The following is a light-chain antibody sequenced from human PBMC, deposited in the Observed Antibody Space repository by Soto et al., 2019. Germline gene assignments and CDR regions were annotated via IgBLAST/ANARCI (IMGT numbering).Light chain of an antibody. CDR2: DAS. J-gene: IGKJ5*01. Sequence: EIVLTQSPATLSLSPGERDTLSCRASQSVGYSLAWYQQKPGQAPRLLIFDASNRATGIPARFSGSGSGTDFTLTISSLEPEDFAVYYCQHRSSWPATFGQGTRLEIK. CDR1: QSVGYS. CDR3: QHRSSWPAT. V-gene: IGKV3-11*01.